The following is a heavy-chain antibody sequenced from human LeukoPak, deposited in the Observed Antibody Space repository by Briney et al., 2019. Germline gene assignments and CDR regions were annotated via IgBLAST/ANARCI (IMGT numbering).Heavy chain of an antibody. J-gene: IGHJ1*01. CDR1: GFTFSTYG. V-gene: IGHV3-48*02. D-gene: IGHD3-3*01. CDR3: AMGATSWSGYSFPKIFQH. Sequence: GGSLRLSCAVSGFTFSTYGMNWVRQAPGKGLEWVSYINGGSDTIYYADSVRGRFTISRDNAKNSLFLQMNSLRDEDTAVYYCAMGATSWSGYSFPKIFQHWGRGTLVTVSS. CDR2: INGGSDTI.